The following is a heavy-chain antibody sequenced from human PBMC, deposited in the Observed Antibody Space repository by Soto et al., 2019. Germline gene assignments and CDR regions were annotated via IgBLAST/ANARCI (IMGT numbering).Heavy chain of an antibody. V-gene: IGHV4-30-2*01. CDR2: IYHSGST. D-gene: IGHD2-15*01. Sequence: SETLSLTCAVSGGSISSGGYSWSWIRQPPGKGLECIGYIYHSGSTYYNPSLKSRVTISVDRSKNQFSLKLSSVTAADTAVYYCARGIAHGVENWFDPWGQGTLVTVSS. J-gene: IGHJ5*02. CDR1: GGSISSGGYS. CDR3: ARGIAHGVENWFDP.